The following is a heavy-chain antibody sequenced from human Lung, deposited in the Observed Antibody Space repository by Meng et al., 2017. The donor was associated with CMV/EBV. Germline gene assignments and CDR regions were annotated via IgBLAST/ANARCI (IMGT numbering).Heavy chain of an antibody. Sequence: GGSLRLXCAASGFTFSDYYMSWIRQAPGKGLEWVSYISSSGSTIYYADSVTGRFTISRDNAKNSLYLQMNSLRAEDTAVYYCASILGYCSSTSCYSSAFDIXGQGXMVTVSS. D-gene: IGHD2-2*02. CDR3: ASILGYCSSTSCYSSAFDI. J-gene: IGHJ3*02. V-gene: IGHV3-11*01. CDR2: ISSSGSTI. CDR1: GFTFSDYY.